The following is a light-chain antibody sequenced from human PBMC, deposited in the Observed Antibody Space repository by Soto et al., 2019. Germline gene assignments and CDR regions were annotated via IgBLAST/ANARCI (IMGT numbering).Light chain of an antibody. V-gene: IGKV3-15*01. CDR2: GAS. Sequence: EIVMTQSPATLSVSPGERATVSCWASQSVGTNLAWYQQKPGQAPRLLIYGASTRATGLPARFSGSGYGTEFTLTISSLQAEDFAVYFCQQYKDWPPPTFGGGTKVEIK. CDR3: QQYKDWPPPT. CDR1: QSVGTN. J-gene: IGKJ4*01.